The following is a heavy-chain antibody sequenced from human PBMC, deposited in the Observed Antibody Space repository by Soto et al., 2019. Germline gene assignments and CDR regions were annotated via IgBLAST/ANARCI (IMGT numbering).Heavy chain of an antibody. Sequence: GGSLRLSCAASGFTFISYGMHWVLQAPCKGLEWVAVIWYDGSNKYYADSVKGRFTISRDNSKNTLYLQMNSLRAEDTAVYYCARDGTTVPRWGFDYWGQGTLVTSPQ. CDR1: GFTFISYG. D-gene: IGHD4-17*01. J-gene: IGHJ4*02. CDR3: ARDGTTVPRWGFDY. V-gene: IGHV3-33*01. CDR2: IWYDGSNK.